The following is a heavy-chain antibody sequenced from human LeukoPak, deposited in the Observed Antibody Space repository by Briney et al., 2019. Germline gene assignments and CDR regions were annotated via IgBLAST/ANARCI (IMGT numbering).Heavy chain of an antibody. V-gene: IGHV1-2*06. CDR3: ATLGEDKTDTPFDY. D-gene: IGHD3-16*01. CDR1: GYTFIDYY. CDR2: INPSTGGT. J-gene: IGHJ4*02. Sequence: ASVRVSCKTSGYTFIDYYVHWIRQAPGQGLEWMGRINPSTGGTDFAQKFQGKVSMTRDTSISTAYMELSRLGSNDTAVYYCATLGEDKTDTPFDYWGRGTLVTVSS.